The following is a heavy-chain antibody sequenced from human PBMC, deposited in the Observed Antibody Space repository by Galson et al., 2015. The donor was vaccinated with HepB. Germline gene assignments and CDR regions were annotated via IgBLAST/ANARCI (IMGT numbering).Heavy chain of an antibody. Sequence: ETLSLTCAVYGGSFSGYYWSWIRQPPGKGLEWIGEINHSGSTNYNPSLKSRVTISVDKSKNQFSLKLSSVTAADTAVYYCARVQYSYGSGRLDYWGQGTLVTVSS. CDR1: GGSFSGYY. CDR2: INHSGST. D-gene: IGHD3-10*01. J-gene: IGHJ4*02. V-gene: IGHV4-34*01. CDR3: ARVQYSYGSGRLDY.